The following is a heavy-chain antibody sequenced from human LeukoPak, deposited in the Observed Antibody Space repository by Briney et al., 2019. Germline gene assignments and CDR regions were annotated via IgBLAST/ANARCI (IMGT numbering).Heavy chain of an antibody. J-gene: IGHJ3*02. Sequence: PGGSLRLSCAASGFTFSSYAMSWVRQAPGKGLEWVSAISGSGGSTYYADSVKGRFTISRDNARNSLYLQMNSLRAEDTAVYYCARDARANWGSDAFDIWGRGTMVTVSS. CDR3: ARDARANWGSDAFDI. V-gene: IGHV3-23*01. CDR2: ISGSGGST. D-gene: IGHD7-27*01. CDR1: GFTFSSYA.